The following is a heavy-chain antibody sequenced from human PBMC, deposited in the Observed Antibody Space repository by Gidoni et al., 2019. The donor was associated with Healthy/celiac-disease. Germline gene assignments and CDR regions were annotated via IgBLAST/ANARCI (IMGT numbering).Heavy chain of an antibody. CDR3: AKDLEMATINFAFDI. CDR2: ISWDGGST. D-gene: IGHD5-12*01. CDR1: GFTFDDYT. Sequence: EVQLVESGGVVVQPGGSLRLSCAASGFTFDDYTMHWVRQAPGKGLEWVSLISWDGGSTYYADSVKGRFTISRDNSKNSLYLQMNSLRTEDTALYYCAKDLEMATINFAFDIWGQGTMVTVSS. V-gene: IGHV3-43*01. J-gene: IGHJ3*02.